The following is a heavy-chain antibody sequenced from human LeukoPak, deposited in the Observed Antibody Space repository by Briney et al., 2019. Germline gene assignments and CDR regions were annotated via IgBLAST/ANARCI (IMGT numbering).Heavy chain of an antibody. Sequence: PGGSLRLSCAASGFIFYDYGMNWVRQAPGKGLEWVSYISSSGSTIYYADSVKGRFTISRDNAKNSLYLQMNSLRAEDTAVYYCARSAGYSYGDYYMDVWGKGTTVTISS. D-gene: IGHD5-18*01. V-gene: IGHV3-48*03. CDR2: ISSSGSTI. CDR3: ARSAGYSYGDYYMDV. CDR1: GFIFYDYG. J-gene: IGHJ6*03.